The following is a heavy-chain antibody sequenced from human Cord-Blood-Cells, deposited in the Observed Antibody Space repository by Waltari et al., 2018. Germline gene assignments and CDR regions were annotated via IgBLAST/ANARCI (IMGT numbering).Heavy chain of an antibody. CDR1: GFTFDDYA. V-gene: IGHV3-9*03. Sequence: EVQLVESGGGLVQPGRSLRLSCAASGFTFDDYAMHWVRQAPGKGLEWVSGISWNRGSIGYADSVKGRFTISRDNAKNSLYLQMNSLRAEDMALYYCAKGTELGINDAFDIWGQGTMVTVSS. D-gene: IGHD7-27*01. J-gene: IGHJ3*02. CDR2: ISWNRGSI. CDR3: AKGTELGINDAFDI.